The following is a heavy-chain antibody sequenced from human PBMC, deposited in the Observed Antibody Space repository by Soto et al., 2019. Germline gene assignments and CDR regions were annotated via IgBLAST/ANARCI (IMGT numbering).Heavy chain of an antibody. CDR3: ARHPHRTYYYDSSGLNWFDP. CDR2: IYYSGST. CDR1: GGSISSSSYY. Sequence: SETLSLICTVSGGSISSSSYYWGWIRQPPGKGLEWIGSIYYSGSTYYNPSLKSRVTISVDTSKNQFSLRLSSVTAADTAVYYCARHPHRTYYYDSSGLNWFDPWGQGTLVTVSS. D-gene: IGHD3-22*01. J-gene: IGHJ5*02. V-gene: IGHV4-39*01.